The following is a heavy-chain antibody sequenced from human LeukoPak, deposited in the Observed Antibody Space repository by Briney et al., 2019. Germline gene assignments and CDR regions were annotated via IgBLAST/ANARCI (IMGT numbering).Heavy chain of an antibody. J-gene: IGHJ4*02. V-gene: IGHV3-23*01. CDR1: GFTFSSYA. CDR2: ISGSGGST. Sequence: GASLRLSCAASGFTFSSYAMSWVRQAPGKGLKWVSAISGSGGSTYYADSVKGRFTISRDNSKNTLYLQMNSLRAEDTAVYYCAKGDSSGYYYFLYYFDYWGQGTLVTVSS. D-gene: IGHD3-22*01. CDR3: AKGDSSGYYYFLYYFDY.